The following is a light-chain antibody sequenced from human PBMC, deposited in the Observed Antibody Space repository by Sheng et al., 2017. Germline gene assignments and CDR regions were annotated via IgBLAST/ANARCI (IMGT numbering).Light chain of an antibody. CDR1: QAIRTD. Sequence: AIQVTQSPSSLSASVGDRVIITCRASQAIRTDLGWYQLKPGKAPKLLIYAASTLQSGVPSRFSGSGSDTDFTLTISSLQPEDFATYYCLQDYNYPLTFGQGTRLEIK. CDR3: LQDYNYPLT. V-gene: IGKV1-6*01. J-gene: IGKJ5*01. CDR2: AAS.